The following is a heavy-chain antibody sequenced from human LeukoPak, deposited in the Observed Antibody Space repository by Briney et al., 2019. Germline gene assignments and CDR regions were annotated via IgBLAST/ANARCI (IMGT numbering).Heavy chain of an antibody. CDR2: MRFDGTNT. Sequence: GGSLRLSCSASGFNFNYYVMHWVRQAPGKGLEWLAFMRFDGTNTSYADSVRGRFTISRDNSKSTLYLQIASLRVEDTAVYYCARGMAHLWFLFDSWGQGTQVTISS. CDR1: GFNFNYYV. J-gene: IGHJ4*02. CDR3: ARGMAHLWFLFDS. D-gene: IGHD3-22*01. V-gene: IGHV3-30*02.